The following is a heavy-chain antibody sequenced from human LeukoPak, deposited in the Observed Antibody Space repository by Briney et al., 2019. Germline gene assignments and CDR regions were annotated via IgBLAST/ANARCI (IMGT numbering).Heavy chain of an antibody. CDR3: ARGLGYSSGWFDY. V-gene: IGHV3-30*03. CDR2: ISYDGSNK. Sequence: PGGSLRLSCAASGFTFSSYGMHWVRQAPGKGLEWVAVISYDGSNKYYADSVKGRFTISRDNSKNTLYLQMNSLRAEDTAVYYCARGLGYSSGWFDYWGQGTLVTVSS. J-gene: IGHJ4*02. CDR1: GFTFSSYG. D-gene: IGHD6-19*01.